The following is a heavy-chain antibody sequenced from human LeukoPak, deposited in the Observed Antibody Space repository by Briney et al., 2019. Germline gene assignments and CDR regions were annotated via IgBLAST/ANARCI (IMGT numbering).Heavy chain of an antibody. D-gene: IGHD3-22*01. V-gene: IGHV1-18*01. CDR2: ISAYNGNT. J-gene: IGHJ4*02. CDR3: ARDYYDSSGYYYNQFDY. CDR1: GYTYTSYG. Sequence: ASVKVSCKTSGYTYTSYGISWVRQAPGQGLEGMGWISAYNGNTNYAQKLQGRVTMTTDTSTSTAYMELRSLRSDDTAVYYCARDYYDSSGYYYNQFDYWGQGTLVTVSS.